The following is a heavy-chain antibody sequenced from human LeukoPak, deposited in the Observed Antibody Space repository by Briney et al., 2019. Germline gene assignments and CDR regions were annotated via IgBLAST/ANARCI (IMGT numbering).Heavy chain of an antibody. CDR2: INTSGGST. V-gene: IGHV3-23*01. D-gene: IGHD2-15*01. CDR1: GFTFRHYD. J-gene: IGHJ4*02. Sequence: GGSLRLSCVASGFTFRHYDMSWVRQAPGKGLEWVSSINTSGGSTYYADSLQGRFTISRDNSKNTLHLQMNSLRAEDTAAYYCAKFAQRYCSGGSCHPFDYWGQGTLVTVSS. CDR3: AKFAQRYCSGGSCHPFDY.